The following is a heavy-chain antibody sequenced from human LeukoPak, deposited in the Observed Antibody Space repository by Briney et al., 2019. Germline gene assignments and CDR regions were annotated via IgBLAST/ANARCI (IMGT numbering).Heavy chain of an antibody. CDR3: ARLSAYYYGSYFYYYMDV. CDR1: GFSFSSYW. D-gene: IGHD3-10*01. CDR2: IRQDESER. Sequence: GGSLRLSCEGSGFSFSSYWMTWVRQLPGKGPEWVANIRQDESERYLADSVKGRFTISRDNAKKSVYLHMSSLRAEDTALYYCARLSAYYYGSYFYYYMDVWGKGTTVTVS. J-gene: IGHJ6*03. V-gene: IGHV3-7*01.